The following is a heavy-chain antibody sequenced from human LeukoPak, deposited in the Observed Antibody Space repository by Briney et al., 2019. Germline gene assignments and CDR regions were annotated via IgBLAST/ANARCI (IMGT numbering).Heavy chain of an antibody. D-gene: IGHD3-10*01. Sequence: GGSLRLSCAVSGFTFSSFAMSWVRQPPGKGLEWVANIKPDGSEKHYVDSVKGRLTIARDNAKNSLFLQMNSLRAEDTAVYYCARGDYYGSGSYYHDAFDIWGQGTMVTVSS. V-gene: IGHV3-7*03. CDR3: ARGDYYGSGSYYHDAFDI. J-gene: IGHJ3*02. CDR1: GFTFSSFA. CDR2: IKPDGSEK.